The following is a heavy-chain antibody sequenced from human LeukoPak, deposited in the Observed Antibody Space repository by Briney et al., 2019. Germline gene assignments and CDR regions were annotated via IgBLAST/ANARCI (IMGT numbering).Heavy chain of an antibody. Sequence: GGSLRLSCAVSGITVSKYWMHWVRQVPGKGLVWVSRIHSGGSTTDYADSVKGRFTITRDSAKNTLYLEMNSLRVEDTAVYYCTRDANHYGGMDVWGQGTTVTVSS. CDR1: GITVSKYW. CDR3: TRDANHYGGMDV. CDR2: IHSGGSTT. J-gene: IGHJ6*02. V-gene: IGHV3-74*01.